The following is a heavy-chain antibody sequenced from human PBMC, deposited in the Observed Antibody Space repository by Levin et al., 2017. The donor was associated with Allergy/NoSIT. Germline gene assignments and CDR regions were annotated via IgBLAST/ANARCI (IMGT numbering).Heavy chain of an antibody. CDR1: GGSISSGGYY. CDR3: ARDLSVVEGYFDY. J-gene: IGHJ4*02. D-gene: IGHD6-25*01. Sequence: SETLSLTCTVSGGSISSGGYYWSWIRQHPGKGLEWIGYIYYSGSTYYNPSLKSRVTISVDTSKNQFSLKLSSVTAADTAVYYCARDLSVVEGYFDYWGQGTLVTVSS. CDR2: IYYSGST. V-gene: IGHV4-31*03.